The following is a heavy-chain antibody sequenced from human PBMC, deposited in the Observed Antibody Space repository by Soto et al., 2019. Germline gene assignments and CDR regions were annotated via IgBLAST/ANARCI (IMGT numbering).Heavy chain of an antibody. D-gene: IGHD2-15*01. J-gene: IGHJ3*02. V-gene: IGHV3-23*01. CDR3: AKDKLLPHEVFDI. CDR1: GFTFSSYA. CDR2: NSRSGESR. Sequence: EVQLLESGGGLAQPGGSLRLSCEGSGFTFSSYAMSWVRQAPGKGLEWVSPNSRSGESRYYADAVTGRFTISRDNSKNTLYLQMDSLRAEDTAIYYCAKDKLLPHEVFDIWGQGTMVIVSS.